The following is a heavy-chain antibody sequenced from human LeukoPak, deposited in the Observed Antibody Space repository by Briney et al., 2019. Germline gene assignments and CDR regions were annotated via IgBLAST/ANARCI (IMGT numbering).Heavy chain of an antibody. V-gene: IGHV1-46*01. Sequence: ASVKVSCKASGYTFTGYYMHWVRQAPGQGLEWMGIINPSDGSTTYAQKFQGRVTMTRNTSISTAYMELSSLRSEDTAVYYCARGMTTVVMDDAFDIWGQGTMVTVSS. CDR1: GYTFTGYY. CDR2: INPSDGST. D-gene: IGHD4-17*01. J-gene: IGHJ3*02. CDR3: ARGMTTVVMDDAFDI.